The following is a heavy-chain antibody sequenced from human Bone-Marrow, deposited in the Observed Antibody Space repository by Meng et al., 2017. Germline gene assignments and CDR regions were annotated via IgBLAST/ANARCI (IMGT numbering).Heavy chain of an antibody. Sequence: QLQLQESGPGLVKPSETLSLTCTVSGGSIRRSSDYWGWVRQPTGKGLEWIGSIHYSGNTYYNPSLKSRVTISEHTSKNQFSLKLSSVTAADTAVFYCARHLLVGATLNWFDPWGQGTLVTVSS. CDR3: ARHLLVGATLNWFDP. CDR2: IHYSGNT. J-gene: IGHJ5*02. CDR1: GGSIRRSSDY. D-gene: IGHD1-26*01. V-gene: IGHV4-39*01.